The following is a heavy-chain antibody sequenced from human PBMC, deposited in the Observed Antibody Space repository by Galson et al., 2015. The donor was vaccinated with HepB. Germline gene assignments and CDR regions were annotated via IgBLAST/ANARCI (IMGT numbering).Heavy chain of an antibody. CDR1: GYTFTYYA. D-gene: IGHD5-12*01. Sequence: SVKVSCKASGYTFTYYALNWVRQAPGQGLEWLGWINTNTGNPTYAQGFTGHFVFSLDTSVSTAFLQINNLKPEDTAVYYCARDWSAYDHISAVDVWGQGTLVTVSS. CDR3: ARDWSAYDHISAVDV. V-gene: IGHV7-4-1*02. J-gene: IGHJ4*02. CDR2: INTNTGNP.